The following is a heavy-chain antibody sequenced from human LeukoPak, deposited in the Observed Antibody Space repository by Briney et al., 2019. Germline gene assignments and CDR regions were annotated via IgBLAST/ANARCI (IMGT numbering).Heavy chain of an antibody. CDR3: ARGRRYCSGGSCGYGMDV. CDR2: MNPNSGNT. J-gene: IGHJ6*02. Sequence: GASVKVSCKASGYTFTGYDINWVRQATGQGLEWMGWMNPNSGNTGYAQKFQGRVTMTRNTSISTAYMELSSLRSEDTAVYYCARGRRYCSGGSCGYGMDVWGQGTTVTVSS. V-gene: IGHV1-8*01. CDR1: GYTFTGYD. D-gene: IGHD2-15*01.